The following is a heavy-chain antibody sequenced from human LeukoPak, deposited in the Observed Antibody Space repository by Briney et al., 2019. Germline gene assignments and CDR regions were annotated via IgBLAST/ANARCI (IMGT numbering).Heavy chain of an antibody. CDR3: ARDFFPIVDSSWYEIGY. CDR1: GFTFSSYG. Sequence: GGSLRLSCAASGFTFSSYGMHWVRQAPGKGLEWVAFIRYDGSNKYYADSVKGRFTITRDNSKNTLYLQMNSLRAEDTAVYYCARDFFPIVDSSWYEIGYWGQGTLVTVSS. CDR2: IRYDGSNK. V-gene: IGHV3-30*02. J-gene: IGHJ4*02. D-gene: IGHD6-13*01.